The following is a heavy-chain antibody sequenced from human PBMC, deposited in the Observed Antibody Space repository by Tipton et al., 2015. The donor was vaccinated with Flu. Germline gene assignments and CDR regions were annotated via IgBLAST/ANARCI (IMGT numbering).Heavy chain of an antibody. CDR1: GGSISTYY. CDR3: ARGGRRDGFNC. Sequence: LRLSCTVSGGSISTYYWSWVRQPPGKGLEWIGYIYYSGSTNFNPSLESRVTISVDSSKNQFSLKLTSVTAADTAVYYCARGGRRDGFNCWGQGTLVTVSS. CDR2: IYYSGST. D-gene: IGHD5-24*01. J-gene: IGHJ4*02. V-gene: IGHV4-59*01.